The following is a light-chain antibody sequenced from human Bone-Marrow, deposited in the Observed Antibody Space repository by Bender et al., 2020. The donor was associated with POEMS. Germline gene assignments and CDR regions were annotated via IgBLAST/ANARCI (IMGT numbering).Light chain of an antibody. Sequence: QSVVTQPPSLSEAPRQRVTISCSGSSSNIGTHGVNWYQQLPGVAPKLLIYYDDLLTPGVSDRFSASKSGTSAALAISELQYEDEALYYCSAWDDSLSGWVFGGGTKLTVL. CDR2: YDD. CDR3: SAWDDSLSGWV. CDR1: SSNIGTHG. J-gene: IGLJ3*02. V-gene: IGLV1-36*01.